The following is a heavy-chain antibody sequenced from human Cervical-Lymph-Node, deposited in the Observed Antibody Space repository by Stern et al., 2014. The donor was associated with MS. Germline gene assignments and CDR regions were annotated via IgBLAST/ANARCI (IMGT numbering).Heavy chain of an antibody. CDR2: IYWDDEK. D-gene: IGHD4-17*01. J-gene: IGHJ3*02. CDR1: GFALRNSGVS. V-gene: IGHV2-5*02. CDR3: THSLHGDYYDAFDT. Sequence: QITLKESGPTLVKATQPLTLTCTFSGFALRNSGVSVAWIRQPPGKAVEWLAVIYWDDEKRYSPSLKSRLSITKDASESQVVLTMTNMDPVDTATYYCTHSLHGDYYDAFDTWGQGTMVTVSS.